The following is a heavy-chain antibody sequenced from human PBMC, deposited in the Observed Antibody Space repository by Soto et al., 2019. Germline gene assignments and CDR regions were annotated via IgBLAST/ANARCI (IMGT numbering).Heavy chain of an antibody. D-gene: IGHD3-22*01. Sequence: PGGSLRLSCAASGFIFSDYSMHWVRQTPGKGLEWVALILYDGSNVNYADSVKGRFTISRDNSKNTVSLQMNSLRGEDTAVYYCARDARPYYFQISGYYWGQGALVTVSS. CDR1: GFIFSDYS. CDR3: ARDARPYYFQISGYY. V-gene: IGHV3-30-3*01. CDR2: ILYDGSNV. J-gene: IGHJ4*02.